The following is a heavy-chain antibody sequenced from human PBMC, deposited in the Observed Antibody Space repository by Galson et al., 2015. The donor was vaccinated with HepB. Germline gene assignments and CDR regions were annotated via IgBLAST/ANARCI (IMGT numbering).Heavy chain of an antibody. Sequence: QSGAEVKKPGESLKISCEGSGYRFSMYWIGWVRQMPGRGLEWMGSIYPGASETRYSQSFQGQVTISADKSISTAYLQWSSLKASDTAMYYFARLQIYGGGIYIMYVWGQGTTVTFSS. J-gene: IGHJ6*02. CDR1: GYRFSMYW. CDR2: IYPGASET. V-gene: IGHV5-51*01. D-gene: IGHD2-21*01. CDR3: ARLQIYGGGIYIMYV.